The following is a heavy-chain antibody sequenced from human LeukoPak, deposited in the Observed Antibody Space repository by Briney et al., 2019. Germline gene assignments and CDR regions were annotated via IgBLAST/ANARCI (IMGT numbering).Heavy chain of an antibody. CDR3: AKPSGSGSYSQGGAFDY. V-gene: IGHV3-23*01. CDR1: GWAFSSYA. CDR2: ISGSGGST. D-gene: IGHD3-10*01. J-gene: IGHJ4*02. Sequence: PGGSLRLSCAASGWAFSSYAMSWVRQAPGKGLEWVSAISGSGGSTYYADSVKGRFTISRDNSKNTLYLQMNSLRAEDTAVYYCAKPSGSGSYSQGGAFDYWGQGTLVTVSS.